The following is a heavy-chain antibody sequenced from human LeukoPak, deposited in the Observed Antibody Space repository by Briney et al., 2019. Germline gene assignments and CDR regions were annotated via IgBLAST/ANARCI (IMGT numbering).Heavy chain of an antibody. CDR3: ARVHSSSWSHFDY. D-gene: IGHD6-13*01. CDR2: IYYSGST. CDR1: GGSISSYY. J-gene: IGHJ4*02. V-gene: IGHV4-59*01. Sequence: SETLSLTCTVSGGSISSYYWSWIRQPPGKGLERIGYIYYSGSTNYNPSLKSRVTISVDTSKNQFSLKLSSVTAADTAVYYCARVHSSSWSHFDYWGQGTLVTVSS.